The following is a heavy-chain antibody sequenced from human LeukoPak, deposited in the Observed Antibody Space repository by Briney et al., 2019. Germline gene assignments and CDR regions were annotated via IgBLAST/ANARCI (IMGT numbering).Heavy chain of an antibody. J-gene: IGHJ6*04. V-gene: IGHV3-48*04. Sequence: GGSLRLSCAASGFTFKIYGMHWVRQAPGKGLEWVSYISSSGSTIYYADSVKGRFTISRDNAKNSLYLQMNSLRAEDTAVYYCAELGITMIGGVWGKGTTVTISS. CDR3: AELGITMIGGV. CDR2: ISSSGSTI. D-gene: IGHD3-10*02. CDR1: GFTFKIYG.